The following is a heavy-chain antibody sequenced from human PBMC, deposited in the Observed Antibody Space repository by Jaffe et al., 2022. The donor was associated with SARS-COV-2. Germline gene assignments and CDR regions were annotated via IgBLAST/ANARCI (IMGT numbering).Heavy chain of an antibody. CDR1: GFTVSSNY. V-gene: IGHV3-53*01. J-gene: IGHJ4*02. CDR3: AREDSSGWYGGAFDY. Sequence: EVQLVESGGGLIQPGGSLRLSCAASGFTVSSNYMSWVRQAPGKGLEWVSVIYSGGSTYYADSVKGRFTISRDNSKNTLYLQMNSLRAEDTAVYYCAREDSSGWYGGAFDYWGQGTLVTVSS. D-gene: IGHD6-19*01. CDR2: IYSGGST.